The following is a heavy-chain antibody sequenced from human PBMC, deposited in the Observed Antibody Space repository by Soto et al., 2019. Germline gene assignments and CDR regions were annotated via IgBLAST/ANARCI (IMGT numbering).Heavy chain of an antibody. CDR3: ARGPRRYCSSTSCYWFDP. V-gene: IGHV1-3*01. Sequence: GASVKVSCKASGYTFTSYAMHWVRQAPGQRLEWMGWINAGNGSTKYSQKFQGRVTITRDTSTSTVYMELSSLRSEDTAVYYCARGPRRYCSSTSCYWFDPWGQGTLVTVSS. CDR2: INAGNGST. J-gene: IGHJ5*02. D-gene: IGHD2-2*01. CDR1: GYTFTSYA.